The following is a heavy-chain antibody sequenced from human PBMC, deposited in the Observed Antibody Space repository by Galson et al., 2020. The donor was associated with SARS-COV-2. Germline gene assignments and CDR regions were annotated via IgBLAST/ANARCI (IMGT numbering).Heavy chain of an antibody. CDR2: IIPIFGTA. CDR1: GGTFTTYA. J-gene: IGHJ6*02. Sequence: SVKVSCKASGGTFTTYAISWVRQAPGQGLAWMGGIIPIFGTANYAQKFQGRVTITADESTSTAYMELSSLRSEDTAVYYCARDKSCSSTSCPPWDYYYYGMDVWGQGTTVTVSS. CDR3: ARDKSCSSTSCPPWDYYYYGMDV. V-gene: IGHV1-69*13. D-gene: IGHD2-2*01.